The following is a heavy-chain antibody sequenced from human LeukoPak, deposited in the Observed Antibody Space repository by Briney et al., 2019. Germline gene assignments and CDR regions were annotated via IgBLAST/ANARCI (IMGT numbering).Heavy chain of an antibody. CDR3: ASALGEGWVRYYPLFDY. CDR1: GTSISSHY. CDR2: IYYGWST. V-gene: IGHV4-59*11. D-gene: IGHD3-10*01. J-gene: IGHJ4*02. Sequence: SETLSLTGTVSGTSISSHYWTWIRQPPGKRLEWIGYIYYGWSTRYNPSLKSRVTISVDTSRNQVSLKLNSVAAADTAVYYCASALGEGWVRYYPLFDYWGQGTLVTVSS.